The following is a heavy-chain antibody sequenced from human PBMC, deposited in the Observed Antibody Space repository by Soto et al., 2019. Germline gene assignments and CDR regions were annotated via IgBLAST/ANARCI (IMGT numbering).Heavy chain of an antibody. CDR1: GFTFSNYA. D-gene: IGHD6-6*01. Sequence: EVQLLESGGGLVQPGGSLRLSCAASGFTFSNYAMSWVRQAPGKGLEWVSAIRGNGGSTYYADSVKGRFTISRDNSMNTLYLKMNRLRADDTAVYYCARRRPSRAARPRLRCYFDYWGQGTLVTVSS. V-gene: IGHV3-23*01. CDR2: IRGNGGST. J-gene: IGHJ4*02. CDR3: ARRRPSRAARPRLRCYFDY.